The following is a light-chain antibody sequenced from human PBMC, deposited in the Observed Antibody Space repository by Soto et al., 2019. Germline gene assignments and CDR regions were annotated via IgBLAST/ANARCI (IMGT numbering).Light chain of an antibody. J-gene: IGKJ4*01. CDR2: KAS. Sequence: DIQMTQSPSTLSASVGDRVTITCRASQSISYWLAWYQQKPGKAPNLLIYKASSLESGVPSRFGGSGSGTEFTLTINSLQPDDFATYYCQQYSNYPLTFGGGTKVEI. CDR3: QQYSNYPLT. V-gene: IGKV1-5*03. CDR1: QSISYW.